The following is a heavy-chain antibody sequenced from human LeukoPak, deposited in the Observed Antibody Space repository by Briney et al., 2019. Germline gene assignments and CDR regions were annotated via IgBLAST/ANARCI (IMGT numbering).Heavy chain of an antibody. V-gene: IGHV4-39*07. CDR2: INHSGST. CDR1: GGSISSSSYY. CDR3: ARIYGDYDY. Sequence: SETLSLTCTVSGGSISSSSYYWSWIRQPPGTGLEWIGEINHSGSTNYNPSLKSRVTISVDTSKNQFSLKLSSVTAADTAVYYCARIYGDYDYWGQGTLVTVSS. D-gene: IGHD4-17*01. J-gene: IGHJ4*02.